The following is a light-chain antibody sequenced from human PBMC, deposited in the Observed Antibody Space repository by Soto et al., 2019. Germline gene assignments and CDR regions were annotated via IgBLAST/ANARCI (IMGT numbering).Light chain of an antibody. V-gene: IGKV3-15*01. Sequence: EIVMTQSPATLSVSPGERATLSCRASQNINNNLAWYQQKPGQVPRLLIYPASTGATGIPARFSGSGSGTELTLTISSVQSEDFAVYYCQQYNDWPLTFGGGTKVEIK. CDR1: QNINNN. CDR3: QQYNDWPLT. J-gene: IGKJ4*01. CDR2: PAS.